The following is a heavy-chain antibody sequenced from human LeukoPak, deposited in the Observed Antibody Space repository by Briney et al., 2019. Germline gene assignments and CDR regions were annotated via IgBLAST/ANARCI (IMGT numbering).Heavy chain of an antibody. CDR3: VRSDGWSRGRFDY. J-gene: IGHJ4*02. CDR1: GGSISGYY. CDR2: IYYNGST. D-gene: IGHD6-19*01. V-gene: IGHV4-59*08. Sequence: SETLSLTCTVSGGSISGYYWSWIRQPPGKGLEWIGYIYYNGSTNYNPSLKSRVTISVDTSKNQFSLKLSSVTAADTAVYYCVRSDGWSRGRFDYWGQGTLVTVSS.